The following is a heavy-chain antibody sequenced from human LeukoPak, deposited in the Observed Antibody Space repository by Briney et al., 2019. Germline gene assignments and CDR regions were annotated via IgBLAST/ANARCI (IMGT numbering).Heavy chain of an antibody. CDR2: ISYDGSNK. Sequence: PGGSLRLSCAASGFTFSSYAMHWVRQAPGKGLEWVAVISYDGSNKYYADSVKDRFTISRDNSKNTLYLQMNSLRAEDTAVYYCARFSGAAFDYWGQGTLVTVSS. V-gene: IGHV3-30*04. D-gene: IGHD5-12*01. CDR3: ARFSGAAFDY. CDR1: GFTFSSYA. J-gene: IGHJ4*02.